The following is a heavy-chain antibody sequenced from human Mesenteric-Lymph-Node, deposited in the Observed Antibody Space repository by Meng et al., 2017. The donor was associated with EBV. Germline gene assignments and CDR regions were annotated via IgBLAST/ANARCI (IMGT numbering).Heavy chain of an antibody. V-gene: IGHV4-30-4*01. CDR3: ARVGYRSSGSCSFRYFDY. Sequence: QESGPGPLSTSYTLPVTCHVSGRSSSHRAYYWSRTRQPPGKGLEWIGYIYYSGSNYYNPSLKCRVTISVDTSTNQFSLKLSSVTAADPTVHYCARVGYRSSGSCSFRYFDYWGQGILVTVSS. CDR2: IYYSGSN. D-gene: IGHD2-15*01. J-gene: IGHJ4*02. CDR1: GRSSSHRAYY.